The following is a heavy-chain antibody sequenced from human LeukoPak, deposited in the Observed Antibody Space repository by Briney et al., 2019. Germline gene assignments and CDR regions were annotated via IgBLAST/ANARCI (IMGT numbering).Heavy chain of an antibody. J-gene: IGHJ4*02. V-gene: IGHV4-30-4*08. CDR2: IYYSGST. CDR3: ARGKDFWSGYYTPHFDY. Sequence: SQTLSLTCTVSGGSISSGDYYWRWIRQPPGTGLEWIGYIYYSGSTYYNPSLKSRVTISVDTSKNQFSLKLSSVTAADTAVYYCARGKDFWSGYYTPHFDYWGQGTLVTVSS. CDR1: GGSISSGDYY. D-gene: IGHD3-3*01.